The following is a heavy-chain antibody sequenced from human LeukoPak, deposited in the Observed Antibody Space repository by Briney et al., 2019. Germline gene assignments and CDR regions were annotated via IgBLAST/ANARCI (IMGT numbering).Heavy chain of an antibody. CDR1: GFTFSSYW. Sequence: GGSLRLSCAASGFTFSSYWMSWVRQAPGKGLEWVAKIKQDGSEKYYVDSVKGRFTISRDNAKNSLYLQMNSLRAEDTAVYYCARARKYNWNDVEAYCGGDCQFAFDIWGQGTMVTVSS. CDR2: IKQDGSEK. CDR3: ARARKYNWNDVEAYCGGDCQFAFDI. J-gene: IGHJ3*02. D-gene: IGHD2-21*02. V-gene: IGHV3-7*01.